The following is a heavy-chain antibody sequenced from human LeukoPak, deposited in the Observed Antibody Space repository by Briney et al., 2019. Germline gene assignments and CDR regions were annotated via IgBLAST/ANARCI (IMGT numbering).Heavy chain of an antibody. CDR3: ASEYCGSTSCYS. CDR1: GFTFSTFQ. Sequence: PGGSLRLSCAASGFTFSTFQMNWVRQAPGKGLEWVSYISSGGRTMYYADSVKGRFTISRDNAKNSLYLQMNSLRAEDTAVYYCASEYCGSTSCYSWGQGTLVTVSS. V-gene: IGHV3-48*03. J-gene: IGHJ4*02. D-gene: IGHD2-2*01. CDR2: ISSGGRTM.